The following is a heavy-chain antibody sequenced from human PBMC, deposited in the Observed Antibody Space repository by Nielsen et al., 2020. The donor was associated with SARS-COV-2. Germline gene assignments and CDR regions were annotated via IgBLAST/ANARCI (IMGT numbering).Heavy chain of an antibody. D-gene: IGHD6-13*01. CDR2: ISSSGSTI. J-gene: IGHJ4*02. V-gene: IGHV3-48*03. CDR1: GFTFSSYE. Sequence: GGSLRLSCAASGFTFSSYEMNWVRQAPGKGLGWVSYISSSGSTIYYADSVKGRFTISRDNAKNSLYLQMNSLRAEDTAVYYCARDPDSSSWYGSDYWGQGTLVTVSS. CDR3: ARDPDSSSWYGSDY.